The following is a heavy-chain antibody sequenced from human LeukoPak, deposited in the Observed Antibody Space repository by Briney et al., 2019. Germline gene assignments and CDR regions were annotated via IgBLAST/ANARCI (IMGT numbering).Heavy chain of an antibody. CDR2: IYFSAGT. J-gene: IGHJ6*02. Sequence: PSETLSLTCSMSGGAINSYYWSWIRQIPGKGLEWIGNIYFSAGTKYNPSLKSRVTISLDASKSQFSLRLSSVTAADTAVYYCARDRRGLWGMDVWGQGITVIVSS. D-gene: IGHD2-21*01. CDR1: GGAINSYY. V-gene: IGHV4-59*01. CDR3: ARDRRGLWGMDV.